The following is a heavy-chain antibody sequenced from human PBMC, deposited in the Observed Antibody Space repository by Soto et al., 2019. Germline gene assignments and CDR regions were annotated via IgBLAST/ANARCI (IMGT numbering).Heavy chain of an antibody. CDR2: ISGSGGST. V-gene: IGHV3-23*01. D-gene: IGHD3-22*01. CDR3: ATSGMYYYDSSGYYYLGGGY. Sequence: GGSLRLSCAASGFTFSSYAMSWVRQAPGKGLEWVSAISGSGGSTYYADSVKGRFTISRDNSKNTLYLQMNSLRAEDTAVYYCATSGMYYYDSSGYYYLGGGYWGQGTLVTVSS. J-gene: IGHJ4*02. CDR1: GFTFSSYA.